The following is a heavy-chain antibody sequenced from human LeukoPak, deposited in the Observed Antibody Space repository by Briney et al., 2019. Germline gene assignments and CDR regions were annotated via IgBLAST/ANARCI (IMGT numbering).Heavy chain of an antibody. D-gene: IGHD3-22*01. J-gene: IGHJ3*02. Sequence: SETLSLTCTVSGGSISSYYWSWIRQPPGRGLEWIGYIYHSGSTNYNPSLKSRVTISVDTSKNQFSLKLTSVTAADTAVYYCARGSPYYDSRSNALDIWGQGTMVSVS. V-gene: IGHV4-59*01. CDR2: IYHSGST. CDR1: GGSISSYY. CDR3: ARGSPYYDSRSNALDI.